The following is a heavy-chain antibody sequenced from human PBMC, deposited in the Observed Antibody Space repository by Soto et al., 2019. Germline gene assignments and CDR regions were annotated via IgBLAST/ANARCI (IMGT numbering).Heavy chain of an antibody. CDR3: ARLDIEYSSSSSYLDY. D-gene: IGHD6-6*01. J-gene: IGHJ4*02. V-gene: IGHV1-18*01. CDR2: ISAYNGNT. CDR1: GYTFTSYG. Sequence: ASVKVSCKASGYTFTSYGISWVRQALGQGLEWMGWISAYNGNTNYAQKLQGRVTMTTDTSTSTAYMELRSLRSDDTAVYYCARLDIEYSSSSSYLDYWGQGTLVTVSS.